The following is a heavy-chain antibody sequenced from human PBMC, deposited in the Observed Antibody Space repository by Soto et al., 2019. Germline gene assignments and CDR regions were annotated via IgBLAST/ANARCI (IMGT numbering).Heavy chain of an antibody. D-gene: IGHD2-2*01. CDR1: GGTFSSYA. V-gene: IGHV1-69*01. J-gene: IGHJ5*02. CDR2: IIPIFGTA. Sequence: QVQLVQSGAEVKKPGSSVKVSCKASGGTFSSYAISWVRQAPGQGLESMGGIIPIFGTANYAQKFQGRVTITADESTGTAYMELSSLRSEDTAVYYCASNLVVPAAMMEYWFDPWGQGTLVTVSS. CDR3: ASNLVVPAAMMEYWFDP.